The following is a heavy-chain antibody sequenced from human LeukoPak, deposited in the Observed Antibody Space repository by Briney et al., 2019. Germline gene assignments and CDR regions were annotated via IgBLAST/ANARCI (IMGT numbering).Heavy chain of an antibody. CDR1: GYSFSSHW. D-gene: IGHD3-10*01. CDR2: IYLGDSES. V-gene: IGHV5-51*01. CDR3: ARHLNYGSGSYSPYYFDY. Sequence: GESLKISCKGSGYSFSSHWIGWVRQMPGKGVEWMGIIYLGDSESRYSPSFQGQVTISADKSISTAYLQWSSLKASDTAMYYCARHLNYGSGSYSPYYFDYWGQGTLVTVSS. J-gene: IGHJ4*02.